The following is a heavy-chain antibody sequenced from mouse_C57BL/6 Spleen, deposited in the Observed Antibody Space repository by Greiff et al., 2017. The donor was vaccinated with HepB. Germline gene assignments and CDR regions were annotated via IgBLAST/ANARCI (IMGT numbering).Heavy chain of an antibody. Sequence: EVKLVESGPGLVKPSQSLSLTCSVTGYSITSGYYWNWIRQFPGNKLEWMGYISYDGSNNYNPSLKNRISITRDTSKNQFFLKLNSVTTEDTATYYCARGGGYDYDGYYAMDYWGQGTSVTVSS. D-gene: IGHD2-4*01. J-gene: IGHJ4*01. CDR3: ARGGGYDYDGYYAMDY. CDR2: ISYDGSN. CDR1: GYSITSGYY. V-gene: IGHV3-6*01.